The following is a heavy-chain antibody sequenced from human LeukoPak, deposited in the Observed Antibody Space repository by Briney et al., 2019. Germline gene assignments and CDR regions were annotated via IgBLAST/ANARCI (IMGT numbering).Heavy chain of an antibody. D-gene: IGHD6-19*01. CDR2: IGTAGDT. Sequence: PGGSLRLSCAASGFTFSSYDMHWVRHATGKGLEWVSAIGTAGDTYYPGSVKGRFTISRENAKNSLYLQMNSLRAGDTAVYYCARAVAGLNFGYWGQGTLVTVSS. V-gene: IGHV3-13*01. J-gene: IGHJ4*02. CDR1: GFTFSSYD. CDR3: ARAVAGLNFGY.